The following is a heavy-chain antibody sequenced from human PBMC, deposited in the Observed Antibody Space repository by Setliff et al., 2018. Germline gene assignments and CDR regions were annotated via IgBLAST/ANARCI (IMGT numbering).Heavy chain of an antibody. CDR2: VFYNGAA. V-gene: IGHV4-59*01. J-gene: IGHJ4*02. CDR3: ARGGTYRYFDY. Sequence: SETLSLTCTVSGDSISDASIMAWIRQPPGKGLEFIGYVFYNGAAKYDPSLKSRVTMSVDTSKTQFSLKLNSMTPADTAGYYCARGGTYRYFDYWGQGALVTV. CDR1: GDSISDAS.